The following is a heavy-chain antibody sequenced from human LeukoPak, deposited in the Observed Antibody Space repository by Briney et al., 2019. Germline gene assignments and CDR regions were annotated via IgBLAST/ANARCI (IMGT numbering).Heavy chain of an antibody. CDR1: GFTFSSYS. J-gene: IGHJ5*02. CDR3: ARARDIVVVPAATEYNWFDP. V-gene: IGHV3-48*04. Sequence: GGSLRLSCAASGFTFSSYSMNWVRQAPGKGLEWVSYISSSSSTIYYADSVKGRFTISRDNAKNPLYLQMNSLRAEDTAVYYCARARDIVVVPAATEYNWFDPWGQGTLVTVSS. CDR2: ISSSSSTI. D-gene: IGHD2-2*01.